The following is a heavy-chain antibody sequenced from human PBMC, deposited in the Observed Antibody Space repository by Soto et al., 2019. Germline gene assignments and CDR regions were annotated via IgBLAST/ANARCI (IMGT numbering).Heavy chain of an antibody. CDR2: INPKNGGI. V-gene: IGHV1-2*02. Sequence: ASVKVTCKSSGYTFTDFYIHWVRQVPGQGLEWVGWINPKNGGINYAQKFKGRVTMTRDTPVNTSYMDLNRLNFDDSAIYYCVRGQSVLYLDLWGRGTQVTVSS. CDR1: GYTFTDFY. D-gene: IGHD1-20*01. J-gene: IGHJ1*01. CDR3: VRGQSVLYLDL.